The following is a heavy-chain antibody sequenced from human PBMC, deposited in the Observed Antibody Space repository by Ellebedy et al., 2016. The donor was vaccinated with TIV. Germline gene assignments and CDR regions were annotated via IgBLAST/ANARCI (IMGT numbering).Heavy chain of an antibody. CDR2: ISFGSHYI. CDR3: TSSFKGAACSGGSCYLPGS. Sequence: GGSLRLSCAASGYTFSSYSMAWVRQAPGRGLEWVSSISFGSHYIYYTDSVKGRFTISRDDAKNSLYLQMKSLRADDTAVYYCTSSFKGAACSGGSCYLPGSWGQGTLVTVSS. D-gene: IGHD2-15*01. CDR1: GYTFSSYS. V-gene: IGHV3-21*01. J-gene: IGHJ4*02.